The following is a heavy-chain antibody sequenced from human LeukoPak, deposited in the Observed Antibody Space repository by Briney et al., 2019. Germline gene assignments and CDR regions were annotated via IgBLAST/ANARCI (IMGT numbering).Heavy chain of an antibody. CDR1: GYTFIDHY. D-gene: IGHD3-22*01. V-gene: IGHV1-2*02. CDR3: ARAGHNSNSGGYDF. Sequence: ASVKVSCKPSGYTFIDHYLHWVRQAPGQGLESLGWIDPDTGDTNYPQKFQGRVTMSRDTSSSTAYMELNRLRSDDTAVYYCARAGHNSNSGGYDFWGLGTLVTVSS. CDR2: IDPDTGDT. J-gene: IGHJ4*02.